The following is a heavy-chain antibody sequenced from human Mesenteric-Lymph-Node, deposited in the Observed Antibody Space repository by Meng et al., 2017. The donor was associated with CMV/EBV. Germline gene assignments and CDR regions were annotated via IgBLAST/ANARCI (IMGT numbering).Heavy chain of an antibody. Sequence: GVLKISCAASGFTSSNYAMNWVRQAPGKGLEWVSGISGSGGSTWYAVSVRGRFTISRDNSKDTIYLQMKSLRVEGTATYYCGKWSSHDDYSGVRWGQGTLVTVSS. V-gene: IGHV3-23*01. CDR2: ISGSGGST. CDR3: GKWSSHDDYSGVR. J-gene: IGHJ4*02. D-gene: IGHD4-17*01. CDR1: GFTSSNYA.